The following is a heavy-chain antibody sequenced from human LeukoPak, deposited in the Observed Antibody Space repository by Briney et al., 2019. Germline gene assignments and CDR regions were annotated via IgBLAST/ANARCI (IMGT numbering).Heavy chain of an antibody. J-gene: IGHJ5*02. D-gene: IGHD4-17*01. CDR1: GGSISSSSYD. CDR3: ARHGSATVTTGDNWFDP. CDR2: IYYSGST. Sequence: PSETLSLTCTVSGGSISSSSYDWGWIRQPPGKGLEWIGSIYYSGSTYYIPSLKSRVTISVDTSKNQFSLKLSSVTAADTAVYYCARHGSATVTTGDNWFDPWGQGTLVTVSS. V-gene: IGHV4-39*01.